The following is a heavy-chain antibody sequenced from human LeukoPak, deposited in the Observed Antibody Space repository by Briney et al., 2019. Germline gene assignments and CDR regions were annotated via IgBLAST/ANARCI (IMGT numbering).Heavy chain of an antibody. V-gene: IGHV3-21*01. CDR3: AREYGSGSLDY. D-gene: IGHD3-10*01. Sequence: GGSLRLSCAASGFTFSSYSMNWIRQAPGKGLEWVSSISSSTNYIFYADSVKGRFTISRDNAKNSLYLQMNGLRAEDTAVYYCAREYGSGSLDYWGQGTLVTVSS. CDR1: GFTFSSYS. J-gene: IGHJ4*02. CDR2: ISSSTNYI.